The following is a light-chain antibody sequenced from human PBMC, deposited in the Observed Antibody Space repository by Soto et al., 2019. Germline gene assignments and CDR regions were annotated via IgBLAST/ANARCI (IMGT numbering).Light chain of an antibody. CDR3: SLSYSDVRV. CDR2: DTS. J-gene: IGLJ3*02. V-gene: IGLV7-46*01. Sequence: QSVVTQEPSLTVSPGGTVTLTFGSSTGAVTSSHYPYWFQQKPGQAPRALISDTSNKHYWTPARISGSLLGGKPALILSGAQPEDEDDYYCSLSYSDVRVCVGGTKVTAL. CDR1: TGAVTSSHY.